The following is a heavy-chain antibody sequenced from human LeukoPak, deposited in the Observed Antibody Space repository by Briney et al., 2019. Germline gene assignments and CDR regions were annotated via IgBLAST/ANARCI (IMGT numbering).Heavy chain of an antibody. CDR2: TNQGGSEK. Sequence: GGSLRLSCAVSGFSFSTYWMSWVRQAPGKGLEWVANTNQGGSEKYYVDSVKGRFTISRDNAKNSLFLQMNSLRGEDTAVYYCAAIRSGYWGQGILVTVSS. CDR1: GFSFSTYW. J-gene: IGHJ4*02. V-gene: IGHV3-7*01. CDR3: AAIRSGY.